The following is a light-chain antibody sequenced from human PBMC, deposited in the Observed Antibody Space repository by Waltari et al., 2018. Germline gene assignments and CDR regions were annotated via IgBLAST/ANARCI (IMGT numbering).Light chain of an antibody. CDR3: QQYDNWLGT. J-gene: IGKJ1*01. CDR1: QSIRSN. CDR2: GAS. V-gene: IGKV3-15*01. Sequence: EIVMTQSPATLSVFPGERATLSCRASQSIRSNLAWYQHKPGQAPRLVIYGASTRATGITARFSGSGSGTEYTRTISSLQSEDFAVYFCQQYDNWLGTFGQGTKVEIK.